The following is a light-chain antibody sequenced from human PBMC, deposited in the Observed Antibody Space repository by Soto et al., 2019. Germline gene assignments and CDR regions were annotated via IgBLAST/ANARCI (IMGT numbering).Light chain of an antibody. V-gene: IGKV1-39*01. J-gene: IGKJ3*01. CDR3: QQSYGSPFT. Sequence: DIQMTQSPSPLSASVGDRVTITCRASQSISSYLNWYQQKPGKAPNLLIYAASTLQSGVPSRFSGSGSGTDFTLTISSLQPEDFATYYCQQSYGSPFTFCPGTKLDIK. CDR2: AAS. CDR1: QSISSY.